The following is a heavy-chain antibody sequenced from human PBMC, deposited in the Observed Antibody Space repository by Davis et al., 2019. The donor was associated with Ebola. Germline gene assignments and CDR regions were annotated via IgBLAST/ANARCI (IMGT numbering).Heavy chain of an antibody. CDR3: ARNEFTMVRGRLGHYYYYYGMDV. V-gene: IGHV3-30-3*01. CDR2: ISYDGSNK. CDR1: GFTFSSYA. D-gene: IGHD3-10*01. Sequence: PGGSLRLSCAASGFTFSSYAMHWVRQAPGKGLEWVAVISYDGSNKYYADSVKGRFTISRDNSKNTLYLQVNSLRVEDTALYYCARNEFTMVRGRLGHYYYYYGMDVWGKGTTVTVSS. J-gene: IGHJ6*04.